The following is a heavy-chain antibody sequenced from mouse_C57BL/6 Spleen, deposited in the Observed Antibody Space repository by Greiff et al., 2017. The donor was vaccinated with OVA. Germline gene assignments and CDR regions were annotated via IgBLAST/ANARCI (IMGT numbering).Heavy chain of an antibody. Sequence: VQLQQSGAELVRPGASVTLSCKASGYTFTDYEMHWVKQTPVHGLEWIGAIDPETGGTAYNQKFKGKAILTADKSSSTAYMELRSLTSEDSAVYYCTRYGLLRSPFAYWGQGTLVTVSA. CDR2: IDPETGGT. CDR3: TRYGLLRSPFAY. V-gene: IGHV1-15*01. D-gene: IGHD1-1*01. CDR1: GYTFTDYE. J-gene: IGHJ3*01.